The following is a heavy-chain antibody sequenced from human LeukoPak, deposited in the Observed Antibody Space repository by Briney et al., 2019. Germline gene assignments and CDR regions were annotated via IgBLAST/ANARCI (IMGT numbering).Heavy chain of an antibody. CDR3: AREVYRYGDFYYYGMDV. CDR1: GFTFSSYW. CDR2: IKQDGSEK. Sequence: GGSLRLSCAASGFTFSSYWMSWVRQAPGKGLEWVANIKQDGSEKYYVDSVKGRFTISRDNAKNSLYLQMNSLRAEDTAVYYCAREVYRYGDFYYYGMDVWGQGTTVTVSS. J-gene: IGHJ6*02. V-gene: IGHV3-7*01. D-gene: IGHD2-8*01.